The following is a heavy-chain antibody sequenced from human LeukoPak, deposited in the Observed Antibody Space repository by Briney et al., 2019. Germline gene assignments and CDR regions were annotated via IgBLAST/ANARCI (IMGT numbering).Heavy chain of an antibody. D-gene: IGHD1-1*01. CDR1: GFTVRSYS. V-gene: IGHV3-48*01. J-gene: IGHJ3*02. Sequence: GGSLRLSCAASGFTVRSYSMNWVRQAPGKGLEWVSYISSSSTSIYYADSVKGRFTISRDNAKNSLYLQMNSLRAEDTAVYYCAGDWNNWNSTTRDAAFDIWGQGTMVIVSS. CDR2: ISSSSTSI. CDR3: AGDWNNWNSTTRDAAFDI.